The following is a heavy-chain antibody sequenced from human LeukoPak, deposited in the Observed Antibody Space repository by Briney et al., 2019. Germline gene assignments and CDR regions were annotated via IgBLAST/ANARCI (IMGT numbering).Heavy chain of an antibody. V-gene: IGHV1-69*05. CDR3: ARELAYCGGDCYSGYLFDY. CDR1: GGTFSSYA. D-gene: IGHD2-21*02. J-gene: IGHJ4*02. CDR2: IIPIFGTA. Sequence: GASVKVSCKASGGTFSSYAISWVRQAPGQGLEGMGGIIPIFGTANYAQKFQGRVTITTDESTSTAYMELSSLRSEDTAVYYCARELAYCGGDCYSGYLFDYWGQGTQVTVSS.